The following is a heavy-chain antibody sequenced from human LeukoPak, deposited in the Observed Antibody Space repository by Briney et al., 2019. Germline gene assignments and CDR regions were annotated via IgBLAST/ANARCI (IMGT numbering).Heavy chain of an antibody. J-gene: IGHJ6*02. CDR2: IIPIPGIA. D-gene: IGHD3-10*01. CDR3: ATGMVRGVITARMDV. V-gene: IGHV1-69*04. Sequence: ASVKVSCKASGGTFSSYAISWVRQAPGQGLEWMGRIIPIPGIANYAQKFQGRVTITADKSTSTAYMELSSLRSEDTAVYYCATGMVRGVITARMDVWGQGTTVTVSS. CDR1: GGTFSSYA.